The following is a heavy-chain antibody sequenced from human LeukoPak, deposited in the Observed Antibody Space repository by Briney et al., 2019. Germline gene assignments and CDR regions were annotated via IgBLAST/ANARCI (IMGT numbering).Heavy chain of an antibody. CDR3: ARDTAMGLYYYYGMDV. D-gene: IGHD5-18*01. Sequence: PSETLSLTCAVYGGSFRHYSWSWIRQPPGKGLEWIGEITDDGSTNYSPSLKSRVTMSVDTSKNQFSLKLSSVTAADTAVYYCARDTAMGLYYYYGMDVWGQGTTVTVSS. V-gene: IGHV4-34*01. CDR2: ITDDGST. J-gene: IGHJ6*02. CDR1: GGSFRHYS.